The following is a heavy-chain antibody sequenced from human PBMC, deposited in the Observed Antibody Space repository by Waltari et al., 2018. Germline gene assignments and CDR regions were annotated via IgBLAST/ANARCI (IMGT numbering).Heavy chain of an antibody. CDR2: ISYDGSNK. CDR1: GFTFSSYA. CDR3: ARVIMEDYYGSGSPFDY. Sequence: QVQLVESGGGVVQPGRSLRLSCAASGFTFSSYAMHWVRQAPGKGLEWVAVISYDGSNKYYADSVKGRFTISRDNSKNTLYLQMNSLRAEDTAVYYCARVIMEDYYGSGSPFDYWGQGTLVTVSS. V-gene: IGHV3-30-3*01. D-gene: IGHD3-10*01. J-gene: IGHJ4*02.